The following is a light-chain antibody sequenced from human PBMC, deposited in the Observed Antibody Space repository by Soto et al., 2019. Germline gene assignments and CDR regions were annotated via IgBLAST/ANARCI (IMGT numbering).Light chain of an antibody. CDR1: PSVSIN. CDR2: GAS. J-gene: IGKJ1*01. V-gene: IGKV3-15*01. CDR3: QQYGNGWT. Sequence: EIVMTQSPATLSVSPGERATLSCRASPSVSINLAWYQQKPGQAPRLLIYGASTRATGIPARFSGSGSGTEFTLTISSLQSEDFAVYYCQQYGNGWTFGQGTRMEIK.